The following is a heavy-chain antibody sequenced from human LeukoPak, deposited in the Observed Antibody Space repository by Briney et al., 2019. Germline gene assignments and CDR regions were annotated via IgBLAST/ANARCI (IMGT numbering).Heavy chain of an antibody. V-gene: IGHV3-33*06. D-gene: IGHD6-19*01. CDR1: GFTFSSYG. CDR2: IWYDGSNK. J-gene: IGHJ4*02. Sequence: VRCLRLSCAQTGFTFSSYGMHRVRQAPGKGLEWVGVIWYDGSNKYYAESVKGRFTISRDNSKNTLYLQMNSLRAEDTAVYYCAKGAVAGTFLCDYWGQGTLVTVSS. CDR3: AKGAVAGTFLCDY.